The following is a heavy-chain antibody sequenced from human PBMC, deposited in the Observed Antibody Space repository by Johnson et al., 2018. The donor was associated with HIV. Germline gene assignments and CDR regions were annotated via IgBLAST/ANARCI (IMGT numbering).Heavy chain of an antibody. V-gene: IGHV3-7*03. J-gene: IGHJ3*02. CDR3: AKRGSGWPSDAFDI. Sequence: VQLVESGGGLVRPGESLRLSCVASGFTFSGYWMTWVRQAPGKGLEWVANIKQGGSEKYYVDSVKGRFTISRDNAKKSLYLQMNSLRAEDTAVYYCAKRGSGWPSDAFDIWGQGTMVTISS. CDR1: GFTFSGYW. CDR2: IKQGGSEK. D-gene: IGHD6-19*01.